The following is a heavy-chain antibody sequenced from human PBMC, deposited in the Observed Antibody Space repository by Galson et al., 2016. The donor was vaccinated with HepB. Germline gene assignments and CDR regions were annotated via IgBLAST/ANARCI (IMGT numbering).Heavy chain of an antibody. CDR2: VWPGDSDT. V-gene: IGHV5-51*01. J-gene: IGHJ4*02. CDR1: GYKFADYW. CDR3: ARQGDYSGRWSPFDY. Sequence: QSGAEVTKPGESLKISCKGSGYKFADYWIGWVRQMPGRGLEWMGIVWPGDSDTRYSPSFQGQVTMSADKSTATAYLQWSCLKASDTAMYYCARQGDYSGRWSPFDYWGQGTLVTVSS. D-gene: IGHD6-25*01.